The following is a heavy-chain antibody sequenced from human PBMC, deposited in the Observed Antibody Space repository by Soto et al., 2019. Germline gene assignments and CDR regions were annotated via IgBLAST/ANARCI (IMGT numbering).Heavy chain of an antibody. Sequence: PGGSLRLSCAASGFTFSSYGMHWVRRAPGKGLEWVAVISYDGSNKYYADSVKGRFTISRDNSKNTLYLQMNSLRAEDTAVYYCAKDPGVRGVIIGLPWALWGQGTLVTVSS. CDR3: AKDPGVRGVIIGLPWAL. D-gene: IGHD3-10*01. J-gene: IGHJ4*02. CDR1: GFTFSSYG. CDR2: ISYDGSNK. V-gene: IGHV3-30*18.